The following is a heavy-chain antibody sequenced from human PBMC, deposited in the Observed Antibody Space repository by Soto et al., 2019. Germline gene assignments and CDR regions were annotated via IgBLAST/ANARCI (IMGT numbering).Heavy chain of an antibody. CDR2: ISASGANT. D-gene: IGHD2-21*01. V-gene: IGHV3-23*01. CDR3: AKAYPRESYY. CDR1: GFTFSNSG. J-gene: IGHJ4*02. Sequence: EVQLLESGGGLVQPGESLRLSCAASGFTFSNSGMSWVRQAPGKGLEWVSAISASGANTYYTDSVKGRFTISRDNSKNPLDLQKNSLRADDTAVYYWAKAYPRESYYWGQGTLVTVSS.